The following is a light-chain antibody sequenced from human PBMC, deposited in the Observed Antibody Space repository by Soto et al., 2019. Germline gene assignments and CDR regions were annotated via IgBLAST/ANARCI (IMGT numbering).Light chain of an antibody. Sequence: QSALTQPASVSGSPGQSITISFTGTSSDVGGYNYVSWYQHHPGKAPKLMIFDVSNRPSGVSNRFSGSKSGNTASLTISGLPPEDEADYYCSSYTTSDTRQIVFGTGTKLT. J-gene: IGLJ1*01. CDR2: DVS. CDR3: SSYTTSDTRQIV. CDR1: SSDVGGYNY. V-gene: IGLV2-14*03.